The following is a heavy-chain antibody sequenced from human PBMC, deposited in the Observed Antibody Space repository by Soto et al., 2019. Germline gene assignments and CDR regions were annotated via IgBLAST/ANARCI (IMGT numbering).Heavy chain of an antibody. CDR3: ARQNRPYSGSSYRYYYYGMDV. D-gene: IGHD1-26*01. CDR2: IYYSGST. J-gene: IGHJ6*02. Sequence: PSETLSLTCTVSGGSISSSSYYWGWIRQPPGKGLEWIGTIYYSGSTYYNPSLKSRVTISVDTSKNHFSLKLSSVTAADTAVYYCARQNRPYSGSSYRYYYYGMDVWGQGTTVTVSS. CDR1: GGSISSSSYY. V-gene: IGHV4-39*01.